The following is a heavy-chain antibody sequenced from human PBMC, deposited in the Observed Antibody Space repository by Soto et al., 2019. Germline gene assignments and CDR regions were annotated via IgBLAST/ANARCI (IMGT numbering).Heavy chain of an antibody. D-gene: IGHD2-2*01. V-gene: IGHV4-59*08. Sequence: GTASETLSLTCTVSGGSISSYYWSWIRQPPGKGLEWIGYIYYSGSTNYNPSLKSRVTISVDTSKNQFSLKLSSVTAADTAVYYCARLGYCSSTSCYPGGWFDPWGQGTLVTGSS. CDR3: ARLGYCSSTSCYPGGWFDP. CDR1: GGSISSYY. J-gene: IGHJ5*02. CDR2: IYYSGST.